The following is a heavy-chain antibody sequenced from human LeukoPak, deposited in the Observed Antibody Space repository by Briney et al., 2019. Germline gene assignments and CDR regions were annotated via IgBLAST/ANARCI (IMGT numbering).Heavy chain of an antibody. CDR1: GFTFSSYW. CDR3: ARTYYYDSSDYSALGY. D-gene: IGHD3-22*01. CDR2: IKQDGGEK. V-gene: IGHV3-7*01. J-gene: IGHJ4*02. Sequence: HPGGSLRLSCAASGFTFSSYWVNWVRQAPGKGLQWVANIKQDGGEKYYVDSVKGRFTISRDNAKNSLYLQMNSLRAEDTAVYYCARTYYYDSSDYSALGYWGQGTLVTVSS.